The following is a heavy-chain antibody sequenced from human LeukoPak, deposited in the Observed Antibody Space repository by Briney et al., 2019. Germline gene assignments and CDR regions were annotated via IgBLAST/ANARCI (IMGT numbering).Heavy chain of an antibody. CDR3: ARWYYYYMDV. J-gene: IGHJ6*03. V-gene: IGHV4-61*02. CDR2: IYTSGST. Sequence: SETLSLTCTVSGGSISSGNYYWSWIRQPAGKGLEWIGRIYTSGSTNYNPSLKSRVTISVHTSKNQFSLNLSSVTAADTAVYYCARWYYYYMDVWGKGTTVTISS. CDR1: GGSISSGNYY.